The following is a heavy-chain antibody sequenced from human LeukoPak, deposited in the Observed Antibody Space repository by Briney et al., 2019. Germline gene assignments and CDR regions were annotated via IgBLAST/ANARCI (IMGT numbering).Heavy chain of an antibody. Sequence: SETLSLTCTVSGGSISSGDYYWSWIRQPPGKGLEWIGEIYHSGSTNYNPSLKSRVTISVDKSKNQFSLKLSSVTAADTAVYYCARGMWMTALSSHFDYWGQGTLVTVPS. V-gene: IGHV4-39*07. D-gene: IGHD2-21*02. CDR1: GGSISSGDYY. CDR2: IYHSGST. CDR3: ARGMWMTALSSHFDY. J-gene: IGHJ4*02.